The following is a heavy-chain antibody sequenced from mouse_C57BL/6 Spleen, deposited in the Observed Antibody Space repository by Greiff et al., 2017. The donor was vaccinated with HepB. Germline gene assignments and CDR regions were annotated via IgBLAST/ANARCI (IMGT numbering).Heavy chain of an antibody. J-gene: IGHJ1*03. CDR2: ISSGSSTI. CDR3: ARVDYYGSRGYFDV. CDR1: GFTFSDYG. V-gene: IGHV5-17*01. D-gene: IGHD1-1*01. Sequence: EVQVVESGGGLVKPGGSLKLSCAASGFTFSDYGMHWVRQAPEKGLEWVAYISSGSSTIYYADTVKGRFTISRDNAKNTLFLQMTSLRSEDTAMYYCARVDYYGSRGYFDVWGTGTTVTVSS.